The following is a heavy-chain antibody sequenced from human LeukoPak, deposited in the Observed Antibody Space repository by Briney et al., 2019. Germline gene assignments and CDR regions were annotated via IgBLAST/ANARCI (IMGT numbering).Heavy chain of an antibody. CDR3: AREGADDHGRLQWFDP. CDR1: GYTFTSYY. V-gene: IGHV1-46*01. J-gene: IGHJ5*02. CDR2: INPSGGST. D-gene: IGHD4-17*01. Sequence: ASVKISCKASGYTFTSYYMHWVRQAPGQGLEWMGIINPSGGSTSNTQKFQGRIAMTTDTSTNTAYMDLRSLRSDDTAFYYCAREGADDHGRLQWFDPWGQGTLVTVSS.